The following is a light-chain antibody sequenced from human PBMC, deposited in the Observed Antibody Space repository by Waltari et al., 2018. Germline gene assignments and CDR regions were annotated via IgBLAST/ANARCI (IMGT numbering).Light chain of an antibody. CDR1: LRVLYSSNNKNY. CDR2: WAS. CDR3: QQYYSTPT. J-gene: IGKJ2*01. Sequence: DIVMTQSPDSLAVSLGERATINCKSSLRVLYSSNNKNYLAWYQQKPGQPPKLLIYWASTRESGVPDRFSGSGSETDFTLTVSSLQAEDVAVYYCQQYYSTPTFGQGTKLEIK. V-gene: IGKV4-1*01.